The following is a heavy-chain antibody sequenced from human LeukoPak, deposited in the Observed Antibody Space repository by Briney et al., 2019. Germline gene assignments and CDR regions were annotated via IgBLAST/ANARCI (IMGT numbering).Heavy chain of an antibody. Sequence: GGSLRLSCAASGFTFNDYYMSWIRQAPGKGLEWLSYINIGGTNTHYADSVKGRFTISRDNAKKSLYLEMNNLRAEDTAVYYCATDGAGFDTWGQGVLVAVS. J-gene: IGHJ5*02. V-gene: IGHV3-11*04. CDR2: INIGGTNT. CDR1: GFTFNDYY. CDR3: ATDGAGFDT.